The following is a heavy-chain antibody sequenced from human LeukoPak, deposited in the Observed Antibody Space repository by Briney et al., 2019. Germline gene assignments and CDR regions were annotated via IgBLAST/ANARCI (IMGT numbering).Heavy chain of an antibody. CDR2: ISGSGGST. D-gene: IGHD1-7*01. CDR1: GFTFSSYA. J-gene: IGHJ6*02. Sequence: PGGSLRLSCAASGFTFSSYAMSWVRQAPGKGLEWVSAISGSGGSTYYADSAKGRFTISRDNSKNTLYLQMNSLRAEDTVVYYCAKVELPYYYYGMDVWGQGTTVTVSS. CDR3: AKVELPYYYYGMDV. V-gene: IGHV3-23*01.